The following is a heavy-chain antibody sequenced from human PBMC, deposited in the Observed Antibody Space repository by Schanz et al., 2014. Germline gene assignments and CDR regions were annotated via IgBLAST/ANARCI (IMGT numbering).Heavy chain of an antibody. CDR3: ARDSGPYYDKSMDV. CDR2: IWSDGSGK. D-gene: IGHD3-9*01. CDR1: GFTVSSDH. V-gene: IGHV3-33*01. J-gene: IGHJ6*02. Sequence: VQLVESGGGFVQPGGSLGLSCVVSGFTVSSDHMSWVRQAPGKGLEWVAVIWSDGSGKYYADSVKGRFTISRDSPKNTLYLQMNSLRAEDTALYYCARDSGPYYDKSMDVWGQGTTVAVSS.